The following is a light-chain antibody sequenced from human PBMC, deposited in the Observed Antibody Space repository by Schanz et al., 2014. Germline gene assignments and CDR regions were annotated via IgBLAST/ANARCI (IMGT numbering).Light chain of an antibody. Sequence: QSALTQPPSASGSPGQSVTISCTGTSSDVGDYNYVSWYQQHPGKAPKLMIYEVSKRPSGVPDRFSGSKSGNTASLTVSGLQAEDEADYYCSSYTSSSTLGEFGGGTKLTVL. CDR3: SSYTSSSTLGE. CDR2: EVS. V-gene: IGLV2-8*01. J-gene: IGLJ3*02. CDR1: SSDVGDYNY.